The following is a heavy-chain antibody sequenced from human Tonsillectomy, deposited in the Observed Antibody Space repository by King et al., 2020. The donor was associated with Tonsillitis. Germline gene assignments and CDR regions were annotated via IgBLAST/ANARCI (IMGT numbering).Heavy chain of an antibody. D-gene: IGHD5-24*01. CDR2: IRYDGNYK. V-gene: IGHV3-30*02. J-gene: IGHJ4*02. Sequence: VQLVESGGGVVQPGGSLRLSCAVSGFTFSTYDMHWVRQAPGKGLEGVACIRYDGNYKSYADSVKGRFSISGDNSKNTLYLHMNSLSAEDTAVYYCARDLMTDVYNGLDYWGQGTLVTVPS. CDR3: ARDLMTDVYNGLDY. CDR1: GFTFSTYD.